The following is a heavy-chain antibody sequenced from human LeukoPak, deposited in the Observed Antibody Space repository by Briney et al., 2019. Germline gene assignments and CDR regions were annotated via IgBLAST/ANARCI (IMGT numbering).Heavy chain of an antibody. CDR1: GGSISSGDYY. D-gene: IGHD2-15*01. Sequence: SETLSLTCTVSGGSISSGDYYWSWIRQPPGKGLEWIGYIYYSGSIYYNPSLKSRVTISVDTSKNQFSLKLSSVTAADTAVYYCARGAGYCSGGSCYSAHLFDYWGQGTLVTVSS. V-gene: IGHV4-30-4*01. J-gene: IGHJ4*02. CDR3: ARGAGYCSGGSCYSAHLFDY. CDR2: IYYSGSI.